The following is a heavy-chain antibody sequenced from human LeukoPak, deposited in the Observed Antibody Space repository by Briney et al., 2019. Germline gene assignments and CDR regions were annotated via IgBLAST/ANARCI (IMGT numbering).Heavy chain of an antibody. Sequence: GGSLRLSCAASGFTFSSYWMSWVRQAPGKGLEWVANIKQDGSEKYYVDSVKGRFTISRDNAKNSLYLQMNSLRAEDTAVYYCARDPSYYDFWSGYVDYWGQGTLVTVSS. CDR2: IKQDGSEK. CDR3: ARDPSYYDFWSGYVDY. D-gene: IGHD3-3*01. CDR1: GFTFSSYW. V-gene: IGHV3-7*01. J-gene: IGHJ4*02.